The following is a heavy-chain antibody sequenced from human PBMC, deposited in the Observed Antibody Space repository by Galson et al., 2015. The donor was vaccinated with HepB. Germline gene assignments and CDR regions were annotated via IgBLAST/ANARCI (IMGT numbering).Heavy chain of an antibody. D-gene: IGHD6-13*01. J-gene: IGHJ3*02. CDR1: GFTFSSYR. CDR2: INSDGSST. V-gene: IGHV3-74*01. Sequence: SLRLSCAASGFTFSSYRMHWVRQAPGKGLVWVSRINSDGSSTSYADSVKGRFTISRDNAKNTLYLQMNSLRAEDTAVYYCARAQQLLDAFDIWGQGTMVTVSS. CDR3: ARAQQLLDAFDI.